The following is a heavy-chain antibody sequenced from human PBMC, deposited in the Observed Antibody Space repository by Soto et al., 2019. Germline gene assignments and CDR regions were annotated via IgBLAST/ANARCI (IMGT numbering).Heavy chain of an antibody. V-gene: IGHV3-33*01. D-gene: IGHD2-2*01. CDR2: IWYDGSNK. CDR3: ARGAYCSSTSCNYCMDV. Sequence: GGSLRLSCAASGFTFSSYGMHWVRQAPGKGLEWVAVIWYDGSNKYYADSVKGRFTISRDNSKNTLYLQMNSLRAEDTAVYYCARGAYCSSTSCNYCMDVWGQGTTVTVSS. CDR1: GFTFSSYG. J-gene: IGHJ6*02.